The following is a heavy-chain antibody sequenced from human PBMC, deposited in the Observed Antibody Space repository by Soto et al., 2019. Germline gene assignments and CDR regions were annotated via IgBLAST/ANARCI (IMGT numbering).Heavy chain of an antibody. CDR3: ARARYDNSGYYAENYPLY. CDR1: GGSVRGDSFY. CDR2: IYHSGST. J-gene: IGHJ4*02. Sequence: PSETLSLTCTVSGGSVRGDSFYWSWIRQPPWKGLEWIAFIYHSGSTNYNPSLNSRVTISVDTSKNRFSLKLTSVTAADTAIYYCARARYDNSGYYAENYPLYWGQGPLVTVSS. V-gene: IGHV4-61*01. D-gene: IGHD3-22*01.